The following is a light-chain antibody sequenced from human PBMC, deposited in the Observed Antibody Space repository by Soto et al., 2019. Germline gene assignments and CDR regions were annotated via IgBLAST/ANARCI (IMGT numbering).Light chain of an antibody. V-gene: IGKV4-1*01. CDR1: QSVLFSSNNKNY. J-gene: IGKJ4*01. CDR3: QQYYSSPRT. CDR2: WAS. Sequence: DIVMTQSPDSLAVSLGERATINCKSSQSVLFSSNNKNYLAWYQQKPGQSPKLLIYWASTRKPGVPDRFSGSGSWTDFTLSISSLQAADVAVYYCQQYYSSPRTFGGGTKVEIK.